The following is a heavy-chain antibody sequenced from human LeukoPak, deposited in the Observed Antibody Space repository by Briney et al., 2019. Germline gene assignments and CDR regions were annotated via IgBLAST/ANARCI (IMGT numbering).Heavy chain of an antibody. CDR2: INHSGST. Sequence: PSETLSLTCAVSGGSFSGYYWSWIRQTPGKGLEWIGEINHSGSTNYNPSLKSRVTISVDTSKNQFSLKLSSVTAADTAVYYCARGPDYRGTAYWGQGTLVTVSS. D-gene: IGHD1-26*01. V-gene: IGHV4-34*01. CDR3: ARGPDYRGTAY. J-gene: IGHJ4*02. CDR1: GGSFSGYY.